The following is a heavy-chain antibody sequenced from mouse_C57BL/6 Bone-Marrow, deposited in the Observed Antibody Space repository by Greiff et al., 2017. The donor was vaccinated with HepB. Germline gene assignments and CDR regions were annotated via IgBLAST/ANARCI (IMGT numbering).Heavy chain of an antibody. CDR3: ARDGDGFDGYYGVDY. J-gene: IGHJ2*01. V-gene: IGHV3-6*01. CDR2: ISYDGSN. D-gene: IGHD2-3*01. Sequence: DVQLVESGPGLVKPSQSLSLTCSVTGYSITSGYYWNWIRQFPGNKLEWMGYISYDGSNNYNPSLKNRISITRDTSKNQFFLKLNSVTTEDTATYYCARDGDGFDGYYGVDYWGQGTTLTVSS. CDR1: GYSITSGYY.